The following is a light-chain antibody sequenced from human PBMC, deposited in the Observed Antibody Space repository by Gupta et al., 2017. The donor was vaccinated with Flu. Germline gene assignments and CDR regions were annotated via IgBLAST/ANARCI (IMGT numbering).Light chain of an antibody. CDR3: ESYDSSNVV. CDR2: EDH. Sequence: TLTSSCTRSSGSMASNYVRWYQQRPGSSPTTVIYEDHQSPCGAPGRFSGSIDSSSNSAAPTISGLKTEDEADYYCESYDSSNVVFGGGTKLTVL. J-gene: IGLJ2*01. CDR1: SGSMASNY. V-gene: IGLV6-57*01.